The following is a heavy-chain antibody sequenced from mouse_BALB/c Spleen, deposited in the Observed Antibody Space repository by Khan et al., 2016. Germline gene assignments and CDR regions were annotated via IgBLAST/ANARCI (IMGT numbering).Heavy chain of an antibody. D-gene: IGHD2-5*01. CDR3: ARMSSK. CDR1: GLNIKDTY. J-gene: IGHJ2*01. V-gene: IGHV14-3*02. CDR2: IDPPNGNT. Sequence: MQLEESGAELVKSGATVKLSCTASGLNIKDTYMHWLKQWPEQGLEWIGRIDPPNGNTKYDPKIQGKATITADTYSNTAYLQRSSLTSEATSVYSCARMSSKWGQGTPLTVSS.